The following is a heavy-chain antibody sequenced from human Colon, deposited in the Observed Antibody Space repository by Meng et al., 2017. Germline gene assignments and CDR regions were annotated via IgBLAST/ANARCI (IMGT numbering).Heavy chain of an antibody. D-gene: IGHD3-10*01. Sequence: VQLQESGPGLVRPSETLSLTCTVSGGSVISNSYYWSWIRQPPGKGLEWIGLIHYSGSRNYNPSLKSRVTMSVDTSKNQVSLRLTSVTAADTAVYYCARFYGSGTFEVHDYWGQGTLVTVSS. CDR3: ARFYGSGTFEVHDY. V-gene: IGHV4-61*01. CDR2: IHYSGSR. J-gene: IGHJ4*02. CDR1: GGSVISNSYY.